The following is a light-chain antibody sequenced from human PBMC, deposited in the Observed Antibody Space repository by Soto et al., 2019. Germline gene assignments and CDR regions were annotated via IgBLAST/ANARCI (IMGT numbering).Light chain of an antibody. J-gene: IGKJ4*01. CDR3: QKYNHAPT. V-gene: IGKV1-27*01. CDR2: GAS. CDR1: QGISNY. Sequence: DIQMTQSPSSLSASVGDRVTITCRASQGISNYLAWYQQKPGKVPELLIYGASTLQSGVPSRFSGRGSGTDFTLTISSLQPEDVATYYCQKYNHAPTFGGGTKVEIK.